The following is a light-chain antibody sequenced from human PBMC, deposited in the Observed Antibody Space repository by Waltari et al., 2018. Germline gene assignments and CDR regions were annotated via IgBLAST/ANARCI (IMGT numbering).Light chain of an antibody. J-gene: IGKJ3*01. Sequence: DIQMTQSPSSLSASVGDRVTITCRASQSFSTFLNWYQQRPGKAPELLIYAASSLQSGVPSGFSGSGSGTDFTLTISSLQPEDFATYYCQQSHSPPFTFGPGTKVDIK. CDR2: AAS. V-gene: IGKV1-39*01. CDR1: QSFSTF. CDR3: QQSHSPPFT.